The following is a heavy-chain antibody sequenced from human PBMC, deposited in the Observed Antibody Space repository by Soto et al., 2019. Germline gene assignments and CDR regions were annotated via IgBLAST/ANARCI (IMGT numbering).Heavy chain of an antibody. V-gene: IGHV3-9*01. J-gene: IGHJ5*02. CDR2: ISWNSGRI. CDR3: AKAAGLTDWFDP. CDR1: GFTFDDNA. Sequence: GGSLRLSCAASGFTFDDNAMHWVRQAPGKGLEWVSGISWNSGRIVYADSVKGRFTISRDNAKNSLYLQMNSLRTEDTAFYYCAKAAGLTDWFDPWGQGTLVTVSS.